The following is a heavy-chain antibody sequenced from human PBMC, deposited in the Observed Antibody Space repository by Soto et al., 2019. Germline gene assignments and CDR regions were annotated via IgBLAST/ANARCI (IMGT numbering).Heavy chain of an antibody. CDR3: ARGDYDSSGLAEYFQH. V-gene: IGHV4-30-4*01. Sequence: SETLSLTCTVSGGSISSGDSYWSWIRQPPGKGLELFGYIYYSGSTYYNPSLKSRVTISVDTPKNQFSLKLSFVTAADTALYYCARGDYDSSGLAEYFQHWGQGTLVTVSS. J-gene: IGHJ1*01. CDR2: IYYSGST. D-gene: IGHD3-22*01. CDR1: GGSISSGDSY.